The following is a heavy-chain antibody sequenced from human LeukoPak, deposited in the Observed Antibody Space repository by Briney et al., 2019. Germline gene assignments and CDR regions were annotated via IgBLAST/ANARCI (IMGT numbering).Heavy chain of an antibody. CDR1: GFTFSSYA. J-gene: IGHJ6*02. CDR3: AREDIVVVPAAIWYYGMDV. Sequence: GGSLRLSCAASGFTFSSYAMHWARQAPGKGLEWVAVISYDGSNKYYADSVKGRFTISRDNSKNTLYLQMNSLRAEDTAVYYCAREDIVVVPAAIWYYGMDVWGQGTTVTVSS. D-gene: IGHD2-2*02. V-gene: IGHV3-30-3*01. CDR2: ISYDGSNK.